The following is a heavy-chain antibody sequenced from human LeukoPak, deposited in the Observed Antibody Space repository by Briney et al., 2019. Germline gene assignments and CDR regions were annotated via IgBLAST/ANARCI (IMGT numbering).Heavy chain of an antibody. J-gene: IGHJ6*04. CDR3: ARTDYGSGNGMDV. CDR2: IIPIFGTA. CDR1: GGTFSSYA. V-gene: IGHV1-69*06. D-gene: IGHD3-10*01. Sequence: GASVKVSCKASGGTFSSYAISWVRQAPGQGLEWMGGIIPIFGTANYAQKFQGRVTITADKSTSTAYMELSSLRSEDTAEYYCARTDYGSGNGMDVWGKGTTVTVSS.